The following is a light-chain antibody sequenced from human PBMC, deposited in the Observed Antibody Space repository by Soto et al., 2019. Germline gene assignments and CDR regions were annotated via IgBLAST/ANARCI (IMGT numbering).Light chain of an antibody. CDR1: QSVSTK. J-gene: IGKJ1*01. V-gene: IGKV3-15*01. CDR2: GAS. CDR3: QQHDHGWK. Sequence: EMVMTQSPATLSVSLGERATLSCRASQSVSTKLVWYQQKPGQAPRLLIYGASTRATGIPARFSGSGSGTEFTLTISSLQSEDFAVYYGQQHDHGWKFGQGTKVEIK.